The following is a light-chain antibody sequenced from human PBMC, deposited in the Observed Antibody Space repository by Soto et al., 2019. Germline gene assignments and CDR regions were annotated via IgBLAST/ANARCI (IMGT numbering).Light chain of an antibody. V-gene: IGKV1-39*01. J-gene: IGKJ1*01. CDR2: AAS. CDR1: QSISSY. CDR3: QQSYSTPMWT. Sequence: DIQMTQSPSSLSASVGDRVTITFRVSQSISSYLNWYQQKPGKAPKLLIYAASSLQSGVPSRFSGSGSGTDFTLTISSLQPEDFATYYCQQSYSTPMWTFGQGTKVDIK.